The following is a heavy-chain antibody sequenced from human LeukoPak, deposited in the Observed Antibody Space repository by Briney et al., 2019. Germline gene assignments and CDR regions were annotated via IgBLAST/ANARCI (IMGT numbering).Heavy chain of an antibody. V-gene: IGHV3-48*03. D-gene: IGHD6-19*01. J-gene: IGHJ3*02. CDR2: ISSGASTL. CDR3: ARDNPQTGFSSGWDPFDI. Sequence: GGSLRLSCAASGFTLSDYEMNWLRQPPGKGLEGISFISSGASTLYYTDSVKGRFTSSRDNAKNSLYLQMNSLRVEGTAVYYCARDNPQTGFSSGWDPFDIWGQGTLVTVSS. CDR1: GFTLSDYE.